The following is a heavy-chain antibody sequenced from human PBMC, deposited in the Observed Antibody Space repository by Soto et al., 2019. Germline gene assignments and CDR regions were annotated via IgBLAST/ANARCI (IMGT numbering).Heavy chain of an antibody. CDR2: IYSSGAT. J-gene: IGHJ5*02. CDR1: GASVSSGGYF. V-gene: IGHV4-31*02. CDR3: AVHLPTPRFSFSNSFAP. D-gene: IGHD2-15*01. Sequence: QVHLQESGPGLVKPSQTLSLTCSVSGASVSSGGYFWTWIRQLPGKGLEWIGYIYSSGATHYNPSPQSPLSISLATSRNHFSLHFTSMTVADPAVSYCAVHLPTPRFSFSNSFAPWGQGTLVTVSS.